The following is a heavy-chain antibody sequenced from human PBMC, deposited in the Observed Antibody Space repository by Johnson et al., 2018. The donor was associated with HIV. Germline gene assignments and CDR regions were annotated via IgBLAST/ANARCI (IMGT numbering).Heavy chain of an antibody. CDR3: ARDRGTMIVVGSAFDI. CDR1: GFTFSSYA. D-gene: IGHD3-22*01. Sequence: QVQVLESGGGVVQPGRSLRLSCAASGFTFSSYAMHWVRQAPGKGLEWVAVISSDGSNEYYADSVRGRFTISRDSSKSALYLQMNSLRAEDTAVYYCARDRGTMIVVGSAFDIWGQGTRVTVSS. V-gene: IGHV3-30*04. J-gene: IGHJ3*02. CDR2: ISSDGSNE.